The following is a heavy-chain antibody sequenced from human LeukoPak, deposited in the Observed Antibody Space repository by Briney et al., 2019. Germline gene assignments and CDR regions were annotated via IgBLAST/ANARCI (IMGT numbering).Heavy chain of an antibody. J-gene: IGHJ5*02. Sequence: XXTLSLTCTVXGGSISSYYWSWIRQPPGKGLEWIGYIYYSGSTNYNPSLKSRVTISVDTSKNQFSLKLSSVTAADTAVYYCARGGLRVSWFDPWGQGTLVTVSS. CDR3: ARGGLRVSWFDP. CDR2: IYYSGST. V-gene: IGHV4-59*01. D-gene: IGHD4-17*01. CDR1: GGSISSYY.